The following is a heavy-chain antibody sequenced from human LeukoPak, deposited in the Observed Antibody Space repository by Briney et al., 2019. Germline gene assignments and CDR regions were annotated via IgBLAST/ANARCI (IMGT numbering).Heavy chain of an antibody. J-gene: IGHJ4*02. Sequence: KSSETLSLTCTVSGGSISSYYWSWIRQPPGKGLEWIGYINYSGSTNYNPSLKSRVTISVDTSRNQLSLKLTSVTAADTAVYYCARATDSNGWLFDYWGQGTLVTVSS. CDR1: GGSISSYY. CDR2: INYSGST. CDR3: ARATDSNGWLFDY. V-gene: IGHV4-59*01. D-gene: IGHD6-19*01.